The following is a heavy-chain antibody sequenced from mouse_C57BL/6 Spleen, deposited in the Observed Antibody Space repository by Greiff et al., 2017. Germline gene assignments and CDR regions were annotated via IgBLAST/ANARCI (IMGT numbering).Heavy chain of an antibody. CDR2: IRSKSNNYAT. CDR3: VSYGYGHYYAMDY. Sequence: EVMLVESGGGLVQPKGSLKLSCAASGFSFNTYAMNWVRQAPGKGLEWVARIRSKSNNYATYYADSVKDRFTISRDDSESMLYLQMNNLKTEDTAMYYCVSYGYGHYYAMDYWGQGTSVTVSS. J-gene: IGHJ4*01. V-gene: IGHV10-1*01. CDR1: GFSFNTYA. D-gene: IGHD2-2*01.